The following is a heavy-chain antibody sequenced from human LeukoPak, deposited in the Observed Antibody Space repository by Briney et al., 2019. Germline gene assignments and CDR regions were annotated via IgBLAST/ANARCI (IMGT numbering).Heavy chain of an antibody. CDR2: ISYDGSNK. J-gene: IGHJ4*02. CDR3: ARELYERLDY. V-gene: IGHV3-30-3*01. D-gene: IGHD2-2*02. Sequence: PGRSLRLSCAASGFTFSSYAMHWVRQAPGKGLEWVAVISYDGSNKYYADSVKGRFTISRDNSKNTLYLQMNSLRAEDTAVYYCARELYERLDYWGQGTLVTVSS. CDR1: GFTFSSYA.